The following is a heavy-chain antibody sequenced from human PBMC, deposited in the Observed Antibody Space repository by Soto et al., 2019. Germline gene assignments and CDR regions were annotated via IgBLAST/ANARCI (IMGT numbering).Heavy chain of an antibody. CDR3: ARHEFLRGPVGIMLYYMDV. CDR2: IYYSGST. D-gene: IGHD2-15*01. J-gene: IGHJ6*03. V-gene: IGHV4-39*01. Sequence: SETLSLTCTVSGGSISSSSYYWGWIRQPPGKGLEWIGSIYYSGSTYYNPSLKSRVTISVDTSKNQFSLKLSSVTAADTAVYYCARHEFLRGPVGIMLYYMDVWGKGTTVTVSS. CDR1: GGSISSSSYY.